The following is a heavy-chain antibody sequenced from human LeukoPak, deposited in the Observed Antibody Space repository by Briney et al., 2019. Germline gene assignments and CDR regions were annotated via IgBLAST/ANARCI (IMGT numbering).Heavy chain of an antibody. CDR1: GFTFSSYW. Sequence: GGSLRLSCAASGFTFSSYWMSWVRQAPGKGLEWVANIKQDGSEKYYVDSVKGRFTISRDNAKNSLYLQMNSLRAEDTAVYYCAREARGYSSGWYLGESYYYGMDVWGQGTTVTVSS. V-gene: IGHV3-7*01. CDR2: IKQDGSEK. D-gene: IGHD6-19*01. CDR3: AREARGYSSGWYLGESYYYGMDV. J-gene: IGHJ6*02.